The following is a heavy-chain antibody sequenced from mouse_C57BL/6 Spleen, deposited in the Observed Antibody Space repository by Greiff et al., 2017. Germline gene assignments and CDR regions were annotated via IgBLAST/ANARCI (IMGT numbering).Heavy chain of an antibody. CDR2: FNPYNDDT. CDR1: GYTFTTYP. Sequence: QLKQSGAELVKPGASVKMSCKASGYTFTTYPIEWMKQNYGKRPEWIGNFNPYNDDTKYNEKFKGKATWTVEKSSSTVYLELSRLTSDDSAVYYCATYYGYDGLAYWGRGTLVTVSA. CDR3: ATYYGYDGLAY. D-gene: IGHD2-9*01. V-gene: IGHV1-47*01. J-gene: IGHJ3*01.